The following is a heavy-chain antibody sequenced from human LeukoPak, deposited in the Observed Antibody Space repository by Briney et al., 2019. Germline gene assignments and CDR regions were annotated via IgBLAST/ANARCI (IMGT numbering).Heavy chain of an antibody. CDR1: GYTFTGYY. D-gene: IGHD2-2*01. CDR2: INPNSGGT. V-gene: IGHV1-2*02. CDR3: ARATRNIVVVPAANWFYP. Sequence: ASVKVSCKASGYTFTGYYMHWVRQAPGQGLEWMGWINPNSGGTNYAQKFQGRVTMTRDTSISTAYMELSRLRSDDTAVYYCARATRNIVVVPAANWFYPWGQGTLVTVSS. J-gene: IGHJ5*02.